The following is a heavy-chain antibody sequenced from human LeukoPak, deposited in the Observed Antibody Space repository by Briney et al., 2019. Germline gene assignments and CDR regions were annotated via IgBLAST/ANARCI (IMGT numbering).Heavy chain of an antibody. CDR1: GFSFTGYA. D-gene: IGHD5-12*01. J-gene: IGHJ4*02. Sequence: GGSLRLSCTASGFSFTGYAMSWVRQAPGKGLEWVSAISGSGGSKYYADSVKGRFTISRDNSKNTLYLQMSSLRAEDTALYYCAKDIVATTLSGSQCFDYWGQGTLVTVSS. V-gene: IGHV3-23*01. CDR2: ISGSGGSK. CDR3: AKDIVATTLSGSQCFDY.